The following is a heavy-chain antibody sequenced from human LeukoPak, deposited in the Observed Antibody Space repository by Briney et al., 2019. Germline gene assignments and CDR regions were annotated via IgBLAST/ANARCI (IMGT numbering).Heavy chain of an antibody. Sequence: GASVKVSCKASGYTSTGYYMHWVRQAPGQGLEWMGWINPNSGGTNYAQKFQGRVTMTRDTSISTAYMELSRLRSDDTAVYYCARQLYNWNSGWYDAFDIWGQGTMVTVSS. CDR1: GYTSTGYY. CDR2: INPNSGGT. V-gene: IGHV1-2*02. CDR3: ARQLYNWNSGWYDAFDI. D-gene: IGHD1-1*01. J-gene: IGHJ3*02.